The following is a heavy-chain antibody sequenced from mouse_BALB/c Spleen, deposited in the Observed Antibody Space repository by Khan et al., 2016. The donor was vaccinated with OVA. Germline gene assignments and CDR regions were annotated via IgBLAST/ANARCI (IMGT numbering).Heavy chain of an antibody. CDR1: GYSITSDYA. J-gene: IGHJ2*01. D-gene: IGHD1-1*01. Sequence: EVQLQESGPGLVNPSQSLSLTCTVTGYSITSDYAWNWIRQFPGNKLEWMGYISYSGRTNYNPSLKSRISITRDTSKNQVFLQLNSETTEDTATYFCARSVTITTVVATDFDYWGQGTTLTVSS. V-gene: IGHV3-2*02. CDR2: ISYSGRT. CDR3: ARSVTITTVVATDFDY.